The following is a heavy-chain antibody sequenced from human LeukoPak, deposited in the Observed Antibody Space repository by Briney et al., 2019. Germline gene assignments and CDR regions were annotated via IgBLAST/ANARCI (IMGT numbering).Heavy chain of an antibody. CDR2: IYYSGST. J-gene: IGHJ3*02. V-gene: IGHV4-38-2*02. CDR3: ARLWDSSGWYAAFDI. CDR1: GYSISSGYY. D-gene: IGHD6-19*01. Sequence: SETLSLTCTVSGYSISSGYYWGWIRQPPGKGLEWIGYIYYSGSTNYNPSLKSRVTISVDTSKNQFSLKLSSVTAADTAVYYCARLWDSSGWYAAFDIWGQGTMVTVSS.